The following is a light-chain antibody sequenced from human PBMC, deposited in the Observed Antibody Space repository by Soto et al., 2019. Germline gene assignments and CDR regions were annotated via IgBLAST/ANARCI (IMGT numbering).Light chain of an antibody. Sequence: DIQMTQSPSTLSASVGDRVTISCRASQTISNWLAWYQQKPGKAPKLLIYDASSLESGVPSRFSGSGSGTEFTLTISSLQSEYVATYYCQKYNSFCTFGQGTKVEIK. CDR3: QKYNSFCT. J-gene: IGKJ1*01. V-gene: IGKV1-5*01. CDR1: QTISNW. CDR2: DAS.